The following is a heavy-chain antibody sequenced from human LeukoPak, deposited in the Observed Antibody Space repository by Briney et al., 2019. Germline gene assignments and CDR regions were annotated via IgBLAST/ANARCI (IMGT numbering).Heavy chain of an antibody. D-gene: IGHD5-24*01. V-gene: IGHV3-21*01. CDR1: GFAFGSEA. Sequence: GGSLRLSCAVSGFAFGSEAMSWVRQSPARGLEWVASISPGGSTYYADSVKGRFTISRDNAKDSLYLQMNSLRAEDTAVYYCAREKVEMATTDFDYWGQGTLVTVSS. CDR2: ISPGGST. CDR3: AREKVEMATTDFDY. J-gene: IGHJ4*02.